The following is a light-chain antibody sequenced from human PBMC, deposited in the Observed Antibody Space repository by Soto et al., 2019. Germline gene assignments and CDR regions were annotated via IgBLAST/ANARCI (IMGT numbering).Light chain of an antibody. CDR3: MQSIHFPHT. V-gene: IGKV2-24*01. Sequence: DIVMTQAPLSSPVTLGQPASISCRSSQSLVHSDGNTFLNWLQQRPGQPPRLLIYKMSNRFSGVPDRFSGSGAGTDFTLEISRVEAEDVGVYYCMQSIHFPHTFGQGTKLEIK. CDR1: QSLVHSDGNTF. J-gene: IGKJ2*01. CDR2: KMS.